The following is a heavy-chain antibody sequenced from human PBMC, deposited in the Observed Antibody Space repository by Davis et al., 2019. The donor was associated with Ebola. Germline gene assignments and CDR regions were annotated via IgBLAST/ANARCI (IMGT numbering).Heavy chain of an antibody. V-gene: IGHV1-18*01. D-gene: IGHD2-15*01. Sequence: ASVKVSCKASGGTFSSYTISWVRQAPGQGLEWVGWINTHNGNTNLAQKLHDRVTLTTDTSTSTAYMELRSLRSDDTAVYYCARDRGAVVVAATKDYWGQGTLVTVSS. CDR1: GGTFSSYT. CDR3: ARDRGAVVVAATKDY. J-gene: IGHJ4*02. CDR2: INTHNGNT.